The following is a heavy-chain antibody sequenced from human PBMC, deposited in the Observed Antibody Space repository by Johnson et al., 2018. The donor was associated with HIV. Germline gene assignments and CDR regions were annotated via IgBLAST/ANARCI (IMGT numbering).Heavy chain of an antibody. J-gene: IGHJ3*02. Sequence: VQLVESGGGLVKPGGSLRLSCAASGPTFRNAWMSWVRRAPGKGLEWVSAIGTAGDTYYPGSVKGRFTISRENAKNSLYLKMNSRGAGDTAVYFCASAGRLTYYYVSRGYSYDAFDIWGQGTMVTVSS. CDR3: ASAGRLTYYYVSRGYSYDAFDI. D-gene: IGHD3-22*01. CDR2: IGTAGDT. V-gene: IGHV3-13*01. CDR1: GPTFRNAW.